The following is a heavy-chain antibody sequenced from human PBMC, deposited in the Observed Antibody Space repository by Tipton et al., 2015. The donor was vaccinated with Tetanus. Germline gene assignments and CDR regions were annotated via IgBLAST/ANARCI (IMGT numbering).Heavy chain of an antibody. CDR3: AEGLGDLSLNYFDS. Sequence: TLSLTCSVSGGSISTRSYYWGWIRQPPGKGLEWIGSIYYSGGTYYNPSLKSRVTISVDTSKNQFSLKLSSVTAADTAVYFCAEGLGDLSLNYFDSWGQGTLVTVSS. J-gene: IGHJ4*02. V-gene: IGHV4-39*01. CDR1: GGSISTRSYY. D-gene: IGHD3-16*02. CDR2: IYYSGGT.